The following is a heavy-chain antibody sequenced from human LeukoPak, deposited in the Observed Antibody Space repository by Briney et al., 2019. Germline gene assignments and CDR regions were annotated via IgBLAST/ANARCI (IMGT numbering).Heavy chain of an antibody. CDR2: IIPIFGTA. J-gene: IGHJ4*02. V-gene: IGHV1-69*06. CDR1: GGTFSSYA. CDR3: ATGPPPPYSSSWYVS. Sequence: ASVKVSCKASGGTFSSYAISWVRQAPGQGLEWMGGIIPIFGTANYAQKFQGRVTITADKSTSTAYMELSSLRSEDTAVYYCATGPPPPYSSSWYVSWGQGTLVTVSS. D-gene: IGHD6-13*01.